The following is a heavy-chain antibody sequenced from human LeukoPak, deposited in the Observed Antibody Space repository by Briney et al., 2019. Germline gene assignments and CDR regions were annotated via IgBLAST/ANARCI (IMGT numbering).Heavy chain of an antibody. J-gene: IGHJ4*02. Sequence: PSQTLSLTCTVSGGSISSGGYYWSWIRQPPGKGLEWIGYIYHSGSTYYNPSLKSRVTISEDRSKNQFSLKLSSVTAADTAVYYCARDINEGYGSGSYGPYYFDYWGQGTLVTVSS. CDR2: IYHSGST. D-gene: IGHD3-10*01. V-gene: IGHV4-30-2*01. CDR1: GGSISSGGYY. CDR3: ARDINEGYGSGSYGPYYFDY.